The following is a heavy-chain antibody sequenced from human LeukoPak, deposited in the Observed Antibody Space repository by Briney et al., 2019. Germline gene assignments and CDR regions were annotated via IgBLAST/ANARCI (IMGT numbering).Heavy chain of an antibody. CDR1: GYTFTSYY. Sequence: ASVKVSCKASGYTFTSYYMHWVRQAPGQGLEWMGIINPSGGSTSYAQKFQGRVTMTRDMSTSTVYMELSSMRSEDTAVYYCARDSFDPYVSSGYYGYWGQGTLVTVSS. D-gene: IGHD3-22*01. J-gene: IGHJ4*02. CDR2: INPSGGST. V-gene: IGHV1-46*01. CDR3: ARDSFDPYVSSGYYGY.